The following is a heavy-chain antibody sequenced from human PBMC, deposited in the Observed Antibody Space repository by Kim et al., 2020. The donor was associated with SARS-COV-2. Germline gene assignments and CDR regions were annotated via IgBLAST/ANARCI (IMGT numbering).Heavy chain of an antibody. CDR3: ARVLRYSESGGFHQYCFDL. CDR1: GVSVSNHY. D-gene: IGHD2-15*01. Sequence: SETLSLTCSVSGVSVSNHYWSWIRQPAGKGLEWIGRVYPSGTTNDNPSLKSRLSMSVDASKNQVSLTLTSVTAADTGVYFCARVLRYSESGGFHQYCFDLWGQGTRVTVSS. V-gene: IGHV4-4*07. CDR2: VYPSGTT. J-gene: IGHJ1*01.